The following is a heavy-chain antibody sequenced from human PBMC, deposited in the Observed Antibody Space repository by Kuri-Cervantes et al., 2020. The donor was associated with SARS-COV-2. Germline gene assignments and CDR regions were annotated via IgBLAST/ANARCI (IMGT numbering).Heavy chain of an antibody. CDR2: IYYTGSA. J-gene: IGHJ5*02. CDR1: GGSISSSSYY. V-gene: IGHV4-39*02. D-gene: IGHD3-3*01. Sequence: GSLRLSCTVSGGSISSSSYYWGWIRQPPGKGLEWIGSIYYTGSATYNPSLKSRVTISVETSKNLFSLKLTSVTAADTAVYFCARGVVTIYGFLVLLPAPGWLDPWGQGTLVTVSS. CDR3: ARGVVTIYGFLVLLPAPGWLDP.